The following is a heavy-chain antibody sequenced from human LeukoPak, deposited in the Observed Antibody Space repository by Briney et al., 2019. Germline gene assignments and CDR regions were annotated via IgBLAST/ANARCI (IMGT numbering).Heavy chain of an antibody. V-gene: IGHV4-39*01. CDR2: IFYSGST. J-gene: IGHJ4*02. CDR3: ARHPSYLASCRGGRCYYFDY. D-gene: IGHD2-15*01. CDR1: GGSISSSSYY. Sequence: PSETLSLTCTVSGGSISSSSYYWGWIRQPPGKGLEWIGSIFYSGSTYHNPSLKSRVTISVDTSKNQFSLKLASVTAADTAVFYCARHPSYLASCRGGRCYYFDYGGQGTLVTVSS.